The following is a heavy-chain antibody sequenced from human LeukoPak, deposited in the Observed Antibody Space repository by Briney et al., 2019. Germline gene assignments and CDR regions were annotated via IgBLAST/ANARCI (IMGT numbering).Heavy chain of an antibody. Sequence: GGSLRLSCAASGSTFSSYAMSWVRQAPGKWLEWVSAISGGGSTYYADSVKGRFTISRDNSKNTLSLQMNSLRAEDTAVYYCAKDHGDYAYFQHWGQGTLVTVSS. CDR3: AKDHGDYAYFQH. CDR2: ISGGGST. CDR1: GSTFSSYA. V-gene: IGHV3-23*01. D-gene: IGHD4-17*01. J-gene: IGHJ1*01.